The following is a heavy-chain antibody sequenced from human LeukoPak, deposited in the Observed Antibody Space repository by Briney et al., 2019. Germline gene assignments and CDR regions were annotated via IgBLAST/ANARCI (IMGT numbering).Heavy chain of an antibody. CDR3: ARAGTDSSGWYVFFDY. CDR2: ISYDGSNK. V-gene: IGHV3-30-3*01. Sequence: GGSLRLSCAASEVTFRNYAVHWVRQAPGKGLEWVAVISYDGSNKYYADSVKGRFTISRDNSKNTLYLQMNSLRAEDTAVYYCARAGTDSSGWYVFFDYWGQGTLVTVSS. J-gene: IGHJ4*02. CDR1: EVTFRNYA. D-gene: IGHD6-19*01.